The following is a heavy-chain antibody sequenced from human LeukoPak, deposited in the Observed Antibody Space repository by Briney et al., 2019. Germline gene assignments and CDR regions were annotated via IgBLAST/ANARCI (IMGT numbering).Heavy chain of an antibody. J-gene: IGHJ5*02. Sequence: GGSLRLSCAASGFTVSSKYMSWVCQAPGKGLEWVAVIYSGGSTYYADSVKGRFTISRDNSKNTLYLQMNSLRAEDTAVYYCVHQYDFWSGYKTWGQGTLVTVSS. D-gene: IGHD3-3*01. CDR3: VHQYDFWSGYKT. CDR1: GFTVSSKY. CDR2: IYSGGST. V-gene: IGHV3-53*01.